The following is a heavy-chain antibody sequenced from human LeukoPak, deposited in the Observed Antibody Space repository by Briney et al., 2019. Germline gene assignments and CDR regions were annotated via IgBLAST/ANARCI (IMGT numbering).Heavy chain of an antibody. Sequence: GGSLRLSCAASGFTFSGYAMSWVRQAPGKGLEWVSAIIGSGDTTYYAASVKGRLTISRDNFKNTLYLQMNSLRAEDTAVYYCAKVTGGDMITYGGLDYWGQGTLVTVSS. CDR1: GFTFSGYA. V-gene: IGHV3-23*01. D-gene: IGHD3-16*01. CDR2: IIGSGDTT. CDR3: AKVTGGDMITYGGLDY. J-gene: IGHJ4*02.